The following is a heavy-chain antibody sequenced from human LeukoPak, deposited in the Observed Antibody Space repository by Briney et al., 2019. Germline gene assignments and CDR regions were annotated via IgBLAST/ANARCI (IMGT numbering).Heavy chain of an antibody. Sequence: SETLSLTCTVSGGSISSYYWSWIRQPPGKGLEWIGYIYYRGSTNYNPSLKSRVTISVDTSKNQFSLKLSSVTAADTAVYYCARQVNCSGGSCYYTYYFDYWGQGTLVTVSS. CDR3: ARQVNCSGGSCYYTYYFDY. D-gene: IGHD2-15*01. CDR2: IYYRGST. CDR1: GGSISSYY. J-gene: IGHJ4*02. V-gene: IGHV4-59*08.